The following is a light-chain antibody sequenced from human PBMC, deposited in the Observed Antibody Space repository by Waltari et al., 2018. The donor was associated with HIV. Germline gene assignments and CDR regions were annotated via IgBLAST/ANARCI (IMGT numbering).Light chain of an antibody. CDR2: EDN. V-gene: IGLV2-14*01. J-gene: IGLJ2*01. Sequence: QSALTQPASVSGSPGQSITISCTGASSDIGNYKYVSWYQHHPGIAPKLIIYEDNKRPSGVSNRFSGSESGKTASLTISGLQAEDESDYDCSSYTDSSVIFGGGTKVTVL. CDR3: SSYTDSSVI. CDR1: SSDIGNYKY.